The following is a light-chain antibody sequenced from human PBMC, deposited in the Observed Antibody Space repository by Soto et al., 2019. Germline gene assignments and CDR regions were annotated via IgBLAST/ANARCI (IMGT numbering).Light chain of an antibody. Sequence: QSVLTQPASVSGSPGQSITISCTGTSSDVGAYNFVSWYQHHPGRAPKLIIYEVTIRPSGVSNRFSGSKSGNTASLTISGLQAEDEADYYCSSYTSSSTRVFGSGTKVTVL. V-gene: IGLV2-14*01. J-gene: IGLJ1*01. CDR2: EVT. CDR1: SSDVGAYNF. CDR3: SSYTSSSTRV.